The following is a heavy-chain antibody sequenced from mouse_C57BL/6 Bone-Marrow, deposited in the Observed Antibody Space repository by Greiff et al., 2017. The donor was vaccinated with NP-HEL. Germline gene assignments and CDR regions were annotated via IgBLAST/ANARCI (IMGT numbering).Heavy chain of an antibody. D-gene: IGHD2-4*01. CDR2: IHPNSGST. CDR1: GYTFTSYW. V-gene: IGHV1-64*01. Sequence: VQLQQPGAELVKPGASVKLSCKASGYTFTSYWMHWVKQRPGQGLEWIGMIHPNSGSTNYNEKFKSKATLTVDKSSSTAYMQLSSLTSEDSAVYYCASGRLRQGAWFAYWGQGTLVTVSA. CDR3: ASGRLRQGAWFAY. J-gene: IGHJ3*01.